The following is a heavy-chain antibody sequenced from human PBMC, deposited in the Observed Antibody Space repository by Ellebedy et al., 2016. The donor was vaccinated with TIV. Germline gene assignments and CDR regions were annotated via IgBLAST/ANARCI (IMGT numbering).Heavy chain of an antibody. V-gene: IGHV3-33*01. J-gene: IGHJ6*03. D-gene: IGHD1-26*01. CDR1: GFTFSSYG. Sequence: GGSLRLSXAASGFTFSSYGMHWVRQAPGKGLEWVAVIWYDGTNKYYPDSVKGRFTISRDNSKNTLYLEMNSLRVEDTAVYHCARGFSGSNFVMHFYYYMDVWGGGTTVTVSS. CDR2: IWYDGTNK. CDR3: ARGFSGSNFVMHFYYYMDV.